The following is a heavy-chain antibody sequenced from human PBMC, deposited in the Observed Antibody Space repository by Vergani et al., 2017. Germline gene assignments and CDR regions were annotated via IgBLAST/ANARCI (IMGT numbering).Heavy chain of an antibody. J-gene: IGHJ4*02. CDR3: AGDRMVRGVIIGGVDY. V-gene: IGHV1-69*06. CDR2: IIPIFGTA. D-gene: IGHD3-10*01. CDR1: GGTFTSYA. Sequence: QVQLVQSGAEVKKPGSSVKVSCKASGGTFTSYALSWVRQAPGQGLEWMGGIIPIFGTANYAQKFQGRVTITADKSTSTAYMELSSLRSEDTAVYYCAGDRMVRGVIIGGVDYWGQGTLVTVSS.